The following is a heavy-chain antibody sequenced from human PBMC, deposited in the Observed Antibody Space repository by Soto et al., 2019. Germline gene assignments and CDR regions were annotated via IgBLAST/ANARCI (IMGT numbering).Heavy chain of an antibody. Sequence: GGSLRLSCAASGFTFSSYAMSWVRQAPGKGLEWVSAISGSGGSTYYADSVKGRFTISRDNSKNTLYLQMNSLRAEDTAVYYCAKDPPTYYYDSSGSDAFDIWGQGTMVTGSS. V-gene: IGHV3-23*01. CDR1: GFTFSSYA. J-gene: IGHJ3*02. CDR2: ISGSGGST. CDR3: AKDPPTYYYDSSGSDAFDI. D-gene: IGHD3-22*01.